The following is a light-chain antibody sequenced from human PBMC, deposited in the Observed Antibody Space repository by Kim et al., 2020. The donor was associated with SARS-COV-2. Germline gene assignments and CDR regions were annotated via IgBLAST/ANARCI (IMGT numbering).Light chain of an antibody. CDR2: LGS. CDR3: KQALLNPLA. J-gene: IGKJ4*01. CDR1: QSLLQHTGYNF. V-gene: IGKV2-28*01. Sequence: PASISCRSSQSLLQHTGYNFVDWYLQKPGQSPQLLIYLGSKRASGVPDRFSGSGSGTDFTLKISRVEAEDVGMYYCKQALLNPLAFGGGTKVDIK.